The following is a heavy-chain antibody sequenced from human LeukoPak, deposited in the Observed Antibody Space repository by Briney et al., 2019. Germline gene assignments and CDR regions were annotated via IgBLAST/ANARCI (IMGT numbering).Heavy chain of an antibody. J-gene: IGHJ4*02. CDR3: AKDGVSAFDY. CDR1: GFTFSSYG. V-gene: IGHV3-30*02. D-gene: IGHD6-13*01. CDR2: IRYDGSNN. Sequence: SGGSLRLSCAASGFTFSSYGMHWVRQAPGKGLEWVAFIRYDGSNNYYADSVKGRFTISRDNSKNTLYLQMNSLRAEDTAVYYCAKDGVSAFDYWGQGTLVTVSS.